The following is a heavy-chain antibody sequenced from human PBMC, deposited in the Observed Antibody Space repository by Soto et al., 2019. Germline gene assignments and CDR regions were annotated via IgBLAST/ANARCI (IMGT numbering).Heavy chain of an antibody. CDR3: ARGLLGGNWFDP. J-gene: IGHJ5*02. Sequence: QLQLQESASGLVKPSQTLSLTCAVSGGSISSSGYSWSWIRQPLGKGLEWIGYIIYSGNTSYYPSLRSRVTISVDRSKNQFSLKLNSVTAADTAVYYCARGLLGGNWFDPWGQGTLVTVSS. CDR2: IIYSGNT. CDR1: GGSISSSGYS. V-gene: IGHV4-30-2*01.